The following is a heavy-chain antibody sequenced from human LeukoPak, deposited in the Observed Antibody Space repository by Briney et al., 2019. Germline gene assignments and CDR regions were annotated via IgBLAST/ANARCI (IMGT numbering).Heavy chain of an antibody. D-gene: IGHD5-24*01. CDR2: VSGSGGST. CDR3: AKDHPNDGWPAFDS. V-gene: IGHV3-23*01. J-gene: IGHJ4*02. CDR1: GFTFSSYA. Sequence: GGSLRLSCAASGFTFSSYAMSWVRQAPGKGLEWVSAVSGSGGSTYYADSVKSRFTISRDDSTNTLDLHMSSLRAEDTALYYCAKDHPNDGWPAFDSSGQGTLVTVSS.